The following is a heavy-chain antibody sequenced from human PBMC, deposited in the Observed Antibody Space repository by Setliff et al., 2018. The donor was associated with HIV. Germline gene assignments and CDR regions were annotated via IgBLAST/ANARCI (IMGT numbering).Heavy chain of an antibody. Sequence: SETLSLTCTVSGGSISGYYWSWIRQPPGKGLEWIGEINHSGSTNYNPSLKSRVTISVDTSKNQFSLKLSSVTAADTAVYYCARLVGAGHYYYYMDVWGKGTTVTVS. CDR3: ARLVGAGHYYYYMDV. CDR2: INHSGST. V-gene: IGHV4-34*01. CDR1: GGSISGYY. J-gene: IGHJ6*03. D-gene: IGHD1-26*01.